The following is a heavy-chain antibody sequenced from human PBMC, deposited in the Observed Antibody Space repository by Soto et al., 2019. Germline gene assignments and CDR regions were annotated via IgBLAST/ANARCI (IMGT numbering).Heavy chain of an antibody. D-gene: IGHD6-19*01. CDR2: ISAYNGNT. J-gene: IGHJ6*02. V-gene: IGHV1-18*01. CDR1: GYTFTSYG. CDR3: ARDGFLTPVAGVNYYYYYGMDV. Sequence: ASGKVSCKASGYTFTSYGISWVRQAPGQGLEWMGWISAYNGNTNYAQKLQGRVTMTTDTSTSTAYMELRSLRSDDTAVYYGARDGFLTPVAGVNYYYYYGMDVWGQGTTVPVSS.